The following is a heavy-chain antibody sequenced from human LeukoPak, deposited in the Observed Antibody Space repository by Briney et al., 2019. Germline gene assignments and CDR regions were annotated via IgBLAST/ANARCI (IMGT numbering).Heavy chain of an antibody. V-gene: IGHV1-18*01. Sequence: ASVKVSCEASGYTFTSYGISWVRQAPGQGLEWMGWISAYNGNTNYAQKLQGRVTMTTDTSTSTAYMELRSLRSDDTAVYYCATRAYSSSSYYYYGMDVWGQGTTVTVSS. D-gene: IGHD6-13*01. CDR2: ISAYNGNT. J-gene: IGHJ6*02. CDR1: GYTFTSYG. CDR3: ATRAYSSSSYYYYGMDV.